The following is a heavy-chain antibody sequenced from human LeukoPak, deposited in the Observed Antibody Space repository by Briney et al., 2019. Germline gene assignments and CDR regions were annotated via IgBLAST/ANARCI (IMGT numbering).Heavy chain of an antibody. CDR3: ATSKDGLGDY. CDR2: ITTDGSDS. CDR1: GFAFSAYW. D-gene: IGHD3/OR15-3a*01. Sequence: GGSLRLSREVSGFAFSAYWMSWVRQAPGKGLEWVSRITTDGSDSGYADPVKGRFTVSRDNAKNTLYLQMNSLRVEDTAMYYAATSKDGLGDYWGRGTLVTVSS. V-gene: IGHV3-74*01. J-gene: IGHJ4*02.